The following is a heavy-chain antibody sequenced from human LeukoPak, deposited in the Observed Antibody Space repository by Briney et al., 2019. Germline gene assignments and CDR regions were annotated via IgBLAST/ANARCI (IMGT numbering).Heavy chain of an antibody. Sequence: ASVKVSCKASGYTFTSYAMNWVRQAPGQGLEWMGGIIPIFGTANYAQKFQGRVTITADESTSTAYMELSSLRSGDTAVYYCARDRIAAAGPFDYWGQGTLVTVSS. J-gene: IGHJ4*02. CDR3: ARDRIAAAGPFDY. D-gene: IGHD6-13*01. CDR1: GYTFTSYA. CDR2: IIPIFGTA. V-gene: IGHV1-69*13.